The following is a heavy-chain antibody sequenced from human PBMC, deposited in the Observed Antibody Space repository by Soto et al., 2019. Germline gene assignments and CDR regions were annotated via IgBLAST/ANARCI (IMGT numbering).Heavy chain of an antibody. CDR1: GGSISSGCYY. V-gene: IGHV4-30-4*01. CDR3: ARESMATINYFNY. Sequence: SETLSLTCTVSGGSISSGCYYWSWIRQPPGKGLAWIGYIYYSGSTYYNPSLKSRVTISVDTSKNQFSLKLSSVTAADTAVYYCARESMATINYFNYWGQGTLVTVSS. CDR2: IYYSGST. J-gene: IGHJ4*02. D-gene: IGHD5-12*01.